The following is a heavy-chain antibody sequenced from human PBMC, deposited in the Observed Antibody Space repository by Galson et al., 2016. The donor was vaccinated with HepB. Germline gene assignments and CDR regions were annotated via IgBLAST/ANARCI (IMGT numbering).Heavy chain of an antibody. D-gene: IGHD5-18*01. Sequence: CAIFGDSVSSNSAAWHWIRQSPSRGLEWLGRTYYMSEWYNEYAVSVKSRITINSHTSRNQFSLQLDSVTPGDTAAYFCTRGYMHTGMNVWGQGTTVTVSS. V-gene: IGHV6-1*01. CDR3: TRGYMHTGMNV. CDR2: TYYMSEWYN. J-gene: IGHJ6*02. CDR1: GDSVSSNSAA.